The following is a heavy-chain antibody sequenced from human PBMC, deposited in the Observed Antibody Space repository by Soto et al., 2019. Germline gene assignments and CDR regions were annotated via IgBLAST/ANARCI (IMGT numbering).Heavy chain of an antibody. D-gene: IGHD3-3*01. CDR2: ISYSGST. CDR1: GGSISSDGHY. J-gene: IGHJ3*01. V-gene: IGHV4-31*03. Sequence: QVQLQESGPGLVKPSQTMSLTCTVSGGSISSDGHYWPWVRQHPGKGLEWIAYISYSGSTFYNPSLKRRVTISIDTSKNQSSLTLSAVTAADTAVYYCAKFGREAFDVWGQGTVVTVSS. CDR3: AKFGREAFDV.